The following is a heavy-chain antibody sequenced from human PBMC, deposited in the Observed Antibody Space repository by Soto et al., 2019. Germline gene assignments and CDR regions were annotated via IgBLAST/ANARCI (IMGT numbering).Heavy chain of an antibody. CDR3: AKAGYLDIVVVPAALLGFVFDY. CDR2: ISYDGSNK. V-gene: IGHV3-30*18. Sequence: GGSLRLSCAASGFTFSSYGMHWVRQAPGKGLEWVAVISYDGSNKYYADSVKGRFTISRDNSKNTLYLQMNSLRAEDTAVYYCAKAGYLDIVVVPAALLGFVFDYLGQGTLVTVSS. J-gene: IGHJ4*02. CDR1: GFTFSSYG. D-gene: IGHD2-2*03.